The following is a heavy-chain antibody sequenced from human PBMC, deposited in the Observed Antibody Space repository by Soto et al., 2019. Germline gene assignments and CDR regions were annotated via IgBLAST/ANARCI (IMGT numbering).Heavy chain of an antibody. Sequence: EVQLLESGGGLVQPGGSLRLACAASGFTFSSHGMSWVRQAPGKGLEWVSSISGRGGSTYYADSVKGRFTISRDKSKNTLYLQRNGLRVEETSVYYCAKAAYYYGSGSYFPFDYWGQGTLVTVSS. J-gene: IGHJ4*02. D-gene: IGHD3-10*01. V-gene: IGHV3-23*01. CDR1: GFTFSSHG. CDR2: ISGRGGST. CDR3: AKAAYYYGSGSYFPFDY.